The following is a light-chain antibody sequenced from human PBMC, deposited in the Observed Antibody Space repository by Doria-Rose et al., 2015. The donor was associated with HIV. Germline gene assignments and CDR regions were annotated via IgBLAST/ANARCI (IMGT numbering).Light chain of an antibody. CDR1: QSFSSTY. J-gene: IGKJ1*01. CDR2: DGS. Sequence: EIVLTQSPGTLSLSPGERATLSCRASQSFSSTYLAWYQQKPGQAPSLLIYDGSTRATGIPDRFSASVSGTDFTLTISRREPEDFALYYCHQYGTSWTFGQGTKVEI. CDR3: HQYGTSWT. V-gene: IGKV3-20*01.